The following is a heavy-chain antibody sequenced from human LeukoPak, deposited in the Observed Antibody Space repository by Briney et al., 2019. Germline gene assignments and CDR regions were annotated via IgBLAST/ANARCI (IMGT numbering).Heavy chain of an antibody. D-gene: IGHD3-9*01. J-gene: IGHJ4*02. Sequence: GGSLRLSCAASGFTFSNYAMSWVRQAPGEGLEWVSAIVGSGGSTYYADSVKGRFTISRDNSKSTLFLQMNSLRVEDTALYYCSKWGDYDVLTGYYDSDFWGQGTLVTVSS. CDR1: GFTFSNYA. V-gene: IGHV3-23*01. CDR3: SKWGDYDVLTGYYDSDF. CDR2: IVGSGGST.